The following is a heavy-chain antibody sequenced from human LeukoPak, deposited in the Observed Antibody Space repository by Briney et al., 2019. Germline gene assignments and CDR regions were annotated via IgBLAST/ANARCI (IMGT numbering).Heavy chain of an antibody. V-gene: IGHV4-4*02. Sequence: SETLSLTCAVSGGSISSSNWWSWVRQPPGKGLEWIGEINHSGSTNYNPSLKSRVTISVDTSKNQFSLKLSSVTAADTAVYYCARGRRYYYGSGSYYNGDYWGQGTLVTVSS. CDR3: ARGRRYYYGSGSYYNGDY. CDR1: GGSISSSNW. D-gene: IGHD3-10*01. J-gene: IGHJ4*02. CDR2: INHSGST.